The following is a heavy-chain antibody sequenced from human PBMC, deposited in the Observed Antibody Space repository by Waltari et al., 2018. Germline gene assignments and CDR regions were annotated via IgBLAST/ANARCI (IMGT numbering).Heavy chain of an antibody. CDR3: AREARGYDY. D-gene: IGHD5-12*01. CDR1: GFMFSTFT. CDR2: IDSTSTYI. J-gene: IGHJ4*02. Sequence: EVQLEESGGGLVKPGGSLRLSCAASGFMFSTFTMNWVRQAPGKVLELVSSIDSTSTYIYHADSVKGRFTISRDNAKNSLYLQMNGLRVEDTGVYYCAREARGYDYWGQGTLVTVSS. V-gene: IGHV3-21*02.